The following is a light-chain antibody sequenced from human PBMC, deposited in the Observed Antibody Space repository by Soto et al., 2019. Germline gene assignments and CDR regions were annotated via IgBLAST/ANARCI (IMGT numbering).Light chain of an antibody. J-gene: IGKJ5*01. Sequence: DIKMSQSPSTVSASVGDRVTIHCRASQSISSYLNWYQQKPGKAPKLLIYAASSLQSGVPSRFSATVSGTEFSLTITSLQPEDFATYYCQQLFDSPITFGQGTRLEIK. CDR1: QSISSY. CDR3: QQLFDSPIT. CDR2: AAS. V-gene: IGKV1-39*01.